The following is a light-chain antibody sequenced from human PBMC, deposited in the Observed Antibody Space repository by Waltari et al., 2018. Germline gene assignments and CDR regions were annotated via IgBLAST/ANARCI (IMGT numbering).Light chain of an antibody. CDR2: TAS. CDR3: QQGSSIPST. CDR1: QSISTY. Sequence: DIQMTQSPSSLSASVGDRVTITCRASQSISTYLNWYRQQSGRAPSLLIYTASNLQSGVPPRFSGSGSGTDFTLTISSLQPEDFATYYCQQGSSIPSTFGQGTKVEIK. V-gene: IGKV1-39*01. J-gene: IGKJ2*02.